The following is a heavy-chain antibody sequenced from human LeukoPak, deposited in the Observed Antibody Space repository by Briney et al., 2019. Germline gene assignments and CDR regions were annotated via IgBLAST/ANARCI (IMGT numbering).Heavy chain of an antibody. CDR3: AKDLLTDIVVVPAANDAFDI. J-gene: IGHJ3*02. D-gene: IGHD2-2*01. Sequence: PGGSLRLSCAASGFTFSSYSMNWVRQAPGKGLEWVSSISSSSYIYYADSVKGRFTISRDNAKNSLYLQMNSLRAEDTAVYYCAKDLLTDIVVVPAANDAFDIWGQGTMVTVSS. CDR1: GFTFSSYS. V-gene: IGHV3-21*04. CDR2: ISSSSYI.